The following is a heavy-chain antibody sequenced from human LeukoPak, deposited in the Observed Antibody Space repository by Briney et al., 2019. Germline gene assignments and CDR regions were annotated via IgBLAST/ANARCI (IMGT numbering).Heavy chain of an antibody. Sequence: GGSLRLSCTVSGFTVSNNYTSWVRQAPGKGLEWVSVIYSGGSTYYADSVKGRFTISRDNSKNTLYLQMNNLRAEDTAVYYCARDGGTGGYCSSTTCSPFDYWGQGTLVTVSS. CDR3: ARDGGTGGYCSSTTCSPFDY. D-gene: IGHD2-2*01. V-gene: IGHV3-53*01. CDR1: GFTVSNNY. CDR2: IYSGGST. J-gene: IGHJ4*02.